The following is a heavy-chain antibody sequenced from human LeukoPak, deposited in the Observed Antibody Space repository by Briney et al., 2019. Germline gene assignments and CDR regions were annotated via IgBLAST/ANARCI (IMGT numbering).Heavy chain of an antibody. D-gene: IGHD3-22*01. CDR2: INPNSSGT. J-gene: IGHJ6*03. CDR3: ASYASGPDYYYYYYMDV. Sequence: ASVKVSCKASGYPFTGYYMHWVRQAPGQGLEWMGWINPNSSGTNYAQKFQGRVTMTRDTSISTAYMELSRLRSDDTAVYYCASYASGPDYYYYYYMDVWGKGTTVTVSS. CDR1: GYPFTGYY. V-gene: IGHV1-2*02.